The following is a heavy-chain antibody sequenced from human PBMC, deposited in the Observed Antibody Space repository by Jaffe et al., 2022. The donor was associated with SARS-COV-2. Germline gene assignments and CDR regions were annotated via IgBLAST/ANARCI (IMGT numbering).Heavy chain of an antibody. D-gene: IGHD5-12*01. CDR1: GFTFSNFF. J-gene: IGHJ6*02. Sequence: EMQLLESGGGFIQPGGSLRLSCAASGFTFSNFFMTWVRQAPGKGLEWVSTISGSGGGVYYADSVKGRFTVSRDNSENTLYLQMNSLRAEDTAIYYCAKVVVSKGYIMDVWGQGTTVTVSS. V-gene: IGHV3-23*01. CDR2: ISGSGGGV. CDR3: AKVVVSKGYIMDV.